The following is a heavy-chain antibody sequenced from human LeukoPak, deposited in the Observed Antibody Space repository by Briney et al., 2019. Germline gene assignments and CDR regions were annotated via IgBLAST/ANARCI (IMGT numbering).Heavy chain of an antibody. Sequence: ASVKVSCKASGYTFTSYDINWVRQATGQGLEWMGWMNPNSGNTGYAQKFQGRVTITRNTSISTAYMELSSLRSEDTAVYYCATTTPISLGGYYRGATPYDYWGQGTLVTVSS. CDR2: MNPNSGNT. J-gene: IGHJ4*02. CDR3: ATTTPISLGGYYRGATPYDY. V-gene: IGHV1-8*03. CDR1: GYTFTSYD. D-gene: IGHD3-10*01.